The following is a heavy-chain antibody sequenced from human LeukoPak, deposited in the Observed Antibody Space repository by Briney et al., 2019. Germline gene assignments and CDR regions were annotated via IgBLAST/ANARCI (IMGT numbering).Heavy chain of an antibody. CDR1: GFTFSDPY. Sequence: GGSLRLSCEASGFTFSDPYMSWIRQAPGKGLECLSYISGSGTDINYADSVRGRFTISRDNAKNSLYLQMNSLRAEDMAVYYCAELGITMIGGVWSKGTTVTISS. CDR3: AELGITMIGGV. J-gene: IGHJ6*04. V-gene: IGHV3-11*06. D-gene: IGHD3-10*02. CDR2: ISGSGTDI.